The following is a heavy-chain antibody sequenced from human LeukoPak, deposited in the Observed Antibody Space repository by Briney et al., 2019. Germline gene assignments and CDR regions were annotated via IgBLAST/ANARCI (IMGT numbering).Heavy chain of an antibody. Sequence: SETLSLTCTVSGGSFSSYYWTWIRQPAGKGLEWIGRIYSSGTTNYSPSLESRVTMSLDTSKNRFSLSLSSVTAADTAVYYCARDRLGATGHWRIDVWGRGTLVTVSS. CDR2: IYSSGTT. D-gene: IGHD1-26*01. J-gene: IGHJ2*01. CDR3: ARDRLGATGHWRIDV. CDR1: GGSFSSYY. V-gene: IGHV4-4*07.